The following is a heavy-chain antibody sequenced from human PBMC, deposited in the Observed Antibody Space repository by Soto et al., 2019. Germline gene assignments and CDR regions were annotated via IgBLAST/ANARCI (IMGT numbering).Heavy chain of an antibody. Sequence: SQTLSLTCAISGDSVSSNSAAWNWIRQSPSRGLEWLGRTYYRSKWYNDYAVSVKSRITINPDTSKNQFSLQLNSVTPEDTAVYYCARELLGGGTMVRGGVVVGAPTVIDIPNPLQSLPWG. CDR3: ARELLGGGTMVRGGVVVGAPTVIDIPNPLQSLP. CDR1: GDSVSSNSAA. V-gene: IGHV6-1*01. CDR2: TYYRSKWYN. D-gene: IGHD3-10*01. J-gene: IGHJ5*02.